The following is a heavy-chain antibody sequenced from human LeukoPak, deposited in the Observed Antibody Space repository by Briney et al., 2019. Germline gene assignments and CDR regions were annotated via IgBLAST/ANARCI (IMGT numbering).Heavy chain of an antibody. CDR3: TRDLMDYDVSTGLHHYYMDV. J-gene: IGHJ6*02. CDR1: GFTVSSYY. Sequence: GVSLRLSCAASGFTVSSYYMSWVRQAPGKGLEWCSVIYSGGSTYYADYVKGRFTISRDNAKNTLSMQMNTLRVEDTAVYYCTRDLMDYDVSTGLHHYYMDVWGQGTTVTVSS. V-gene: IGHV3-53*01. CDR2: IYSGGST. D-gene: IGHD3-9*01.